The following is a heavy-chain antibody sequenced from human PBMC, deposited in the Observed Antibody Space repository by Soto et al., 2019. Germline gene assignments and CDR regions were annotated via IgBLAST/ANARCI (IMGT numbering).Heavy chain of an antibody. D-gene: IGHD3-9*01. J-gene: IGHJ4*02. CDR1: GYTFTSYY. CDR3: ARDLASYYDILTGYSPPGY. CDR2: INPSGGST. Sequence: ASVKVSFKASGYTFTSYYMHWVRQAPGQGLEWMGIINPSGGSTSYAQKFQGRVTMTRDTSTSTVYMDLSSLRSEDTAVYYCARDLASYYDILTGYSPPGYWGQGTLVTVSS. V-gene: IGHV1-46*03.